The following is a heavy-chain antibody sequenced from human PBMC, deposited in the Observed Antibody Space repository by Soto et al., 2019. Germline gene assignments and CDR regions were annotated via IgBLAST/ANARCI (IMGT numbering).Heavy chain of an antibody. CDR2: IYYRGST. J-gene: IGHJ4*02. V-gene: IGHV4-30-4*02. CDR3: ARIRGYSYGFDY. Sequence: SETLSLTCTVSGGSITSGDYYWSWIRQAPGKGPEWIGYIYYRGSTHYNLSLKSRVTISVDTSKNQFSLKLSSVTAADTAVYYCARIRGYSYGFDYWGQGTLVTVSS. CDR1: GGSITSGDYY. D-gene: IGHD5-18*01.